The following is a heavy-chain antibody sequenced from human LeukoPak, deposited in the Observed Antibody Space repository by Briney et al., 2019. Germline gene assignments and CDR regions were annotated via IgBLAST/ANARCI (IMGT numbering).Heavy chain of an antibody. CDR3: AKLPKYSSSPNWFDP. CDR2: ISGSGGST. J-gene: IGHJ5*02. V-gene: IGHV3-23*01. D-gene: IGHD6-6*01. CDR1: GFTFSSYA. Sequence: PGGTLRLSCAASGFTFSSYAMSWVRQAPGKGLEWVSAISGSGGSTYYADSVKGRFTISRDNSKNTLYLQMNSLRAEDTAVYYCAKLPKYSSSPNWFDPWGQGTLVTVSS.